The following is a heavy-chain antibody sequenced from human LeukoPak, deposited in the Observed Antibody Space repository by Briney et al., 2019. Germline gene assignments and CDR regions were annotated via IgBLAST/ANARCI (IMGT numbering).Heavy chain of an antibody. Sequence: PGRFLRLSCAASGFTFSSYAMHWVRQAPGKGLEWVAVISYDGSNKYYADSVKGRFTISRDNSKNTLYLQMNSLRAEDTAVYYCAREGLGEDRSGYYANFDYWGQGTLVTVSS. CDR1: GFTFSSYA. CDR3: AREGLGEDRSGYYANFDY. V-gene: IGHV3-30-3*01. D-gene: IGHD3-22*01. CDR2: ISYDGSNK. J-gene: IGHJ4*02.